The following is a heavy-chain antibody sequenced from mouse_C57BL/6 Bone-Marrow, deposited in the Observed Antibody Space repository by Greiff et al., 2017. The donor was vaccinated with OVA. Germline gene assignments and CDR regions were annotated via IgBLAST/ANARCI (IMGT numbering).Heavy chain of an antibody. CDR3: AYYSNYSPWFAY. J-gene: IGHJ3*01. V-gene: IGHV1-5*01. CDR1: GYTFTSYW. CDR2: IYPGNSDT. Sequence: VQLQQSGTVLARPGASVKMSCKTSGYTFTSYWMHWEKQRPGQGLEWIGAIYPGNSDTSYNQKFKGKAKLTAVTSASTAYMELSSLTNEDSAVYYCAYYSNYSPWFAYWGQGTLVTVSA. D-gene: IGHD2-5*01.